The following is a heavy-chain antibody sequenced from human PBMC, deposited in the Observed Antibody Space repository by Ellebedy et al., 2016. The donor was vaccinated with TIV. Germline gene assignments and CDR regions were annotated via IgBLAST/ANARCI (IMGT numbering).Heavy chain of an antibody. J-gene: IGHJ4*02. D-gene: IGHD3-22*01. V-gene: IGHV3-23*01. CDR3: AKGTSSGFNYDRVGFEY. CDR2: ISGAGDNT. CDR1: GFTFSSFA. Sequence: GGSLRLSCAASGFTFSSFAMHWVRQAPGKGLEWLSVISGAGDNTYDADSVKGRFTITRDNSKNTLYLQMDRLRAEDTAVYYGAKGTSSGFNYDRVGFEYWGQGTLVTVSS.